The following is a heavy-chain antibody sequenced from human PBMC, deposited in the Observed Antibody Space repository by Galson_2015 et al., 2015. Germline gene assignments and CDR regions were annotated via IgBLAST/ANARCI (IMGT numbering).Heavy chain of an antibody. CDR3: ASGGGSRWCGGGSCYSDTFDI. J-gene: IGHJ3*02. Sequence: SETLSLTCAVSGVSISSSNWWSWVRQSPAKGLEWIGEIYYSGSTNYNPSLKSRVTISIDNSKNQFSLKLNSVTAADTAFYYCASGGGSRWCGGGSCYSDTFDIWGQGTMVTVSS. D-gene: IGHD2-15*01. V-gene: IGHV4-4*02. CDR2: IYYSGST. CDR1: GVSISSSNW.